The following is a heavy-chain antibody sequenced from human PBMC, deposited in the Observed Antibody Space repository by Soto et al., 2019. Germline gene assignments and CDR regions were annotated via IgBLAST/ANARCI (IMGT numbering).Heavy chain of an antibody. D-gene: IGHD3-22*01. Sequence: ASVKVSCKDTGGLFSSYAVSWVRQAPGQGLEWMGGIIPVFDTVYYAQKFQGRVTITADESTNTAYMELSSLRSEDTAMYYCARGGSGYVWFNEFWGQGTLVTVSS. CDR3: ARGGSGYVWFNEF. CDR1: GGLFSSYA. V-gene: IGHV1-69*13. CDR2: IIPVFDTV. J-gene: IGHJ4*02.